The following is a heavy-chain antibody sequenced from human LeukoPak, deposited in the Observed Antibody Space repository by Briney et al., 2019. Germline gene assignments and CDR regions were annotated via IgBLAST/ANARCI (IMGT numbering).Heavy chain of an antibody. CDR3: ASYDSSGYLDY. D-gene: IGHD3-22*01. CDR1: GGSISSSNW. Sequence: PSGTLSLTCAVSGGSISSSNWWSWVRQPPGEGLEWIGEIYHSGSTYYNPSLKSRVTISVDTSKNQFSLKLSSVTAADTAVYYCASYDSSGYLDYWGQGTLVTVSS. V-gene: IGHV4-4*02. CDR2: IYHSGST. J-gene: IGHJ4*02.